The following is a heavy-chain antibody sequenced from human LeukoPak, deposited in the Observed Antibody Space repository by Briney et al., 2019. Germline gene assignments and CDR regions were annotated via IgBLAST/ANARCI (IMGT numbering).Heavy chain of an antibody. J-gene: IGHJ3*02. CDR2: IYYSGST. V-gene: IGHV4-59*08. D-gene: IGHD4-17*01. CDR1: GGSITSYY. Sequence: SETLSLTCTVSGGSITSYYWSWMRQPPGRGLEGIGYIYYSGSTNYNPPPKSRVTISVDTSKNQLSLKLSSVTAADTAAYFCARLHTGNEASDIWGEGTTVTVSS. CDR3: ARLHTGNEASDI.